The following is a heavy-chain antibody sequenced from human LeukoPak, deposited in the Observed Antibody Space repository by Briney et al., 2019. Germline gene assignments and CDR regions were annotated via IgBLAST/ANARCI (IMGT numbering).Heavy chain of an antibody. D-gene: IGHD6-13*01. Sequence: SETLSLTCTVSGGPISSYYWSWIRQPPGKGLEWIGYIYYSGSTNYNPSLKSRVTISVDTSKNQFSLKLSSVTAADTAVYYCARAKVGYSSSWYTSDYWGQGTLVTVSS. CDR2: IYYSGST. V-gene: IGHV4-59*01. CDR1: GGPISSYY. CDR3: ARAKVGYSSSWYTSDY. J-gene: IGHJ4*02.